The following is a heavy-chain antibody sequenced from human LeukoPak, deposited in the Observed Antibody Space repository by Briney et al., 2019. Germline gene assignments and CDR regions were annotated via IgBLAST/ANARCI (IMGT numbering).Heavy chain of an antibody. J-gene: IGHJ3*01. V-gene: IGHV3-48*03. CDR1: GFAFSSYE. D-gene: IGHD2-15*01. Sequence: PGGSLRLSCAAPGFAFSSYEMNWVRQAPGKGLEWISYISSSGSNIYYADSVKGRFTISRDNAKNSLFLQMNSLRAEDTAVYYCVRAIYSGGMRGAFDVWGQGTMVTVSS. CDR2: ISSSGSNI. CDR3: VRAIYSGGMRGAFDV.